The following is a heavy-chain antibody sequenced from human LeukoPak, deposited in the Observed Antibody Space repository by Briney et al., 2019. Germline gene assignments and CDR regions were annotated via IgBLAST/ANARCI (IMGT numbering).Heavy chain of an antibody. Sequence: SETLSLTCAVYGGSFSGYYWSWIRQPPGKGLEWIGEINHSGSTNYNPSLKSRVTISVDTSKNQFSLKLSSVTAADTAVYYWAGNYYGAGRGFSNGFDPWGQGTLVTVSS. J-gene: IGHJ5*02. CDR2: INHSGST. CDR3: AGNYYGAGRGFSNGFDP. D-gene: IGHD3-10*01. V-gene: IGHV4-34*01. CDR1: GGSFSGYY.